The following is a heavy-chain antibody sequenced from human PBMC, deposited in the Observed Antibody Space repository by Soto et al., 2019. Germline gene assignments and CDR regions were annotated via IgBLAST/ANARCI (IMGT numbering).Heavy chain of an antibody. CDR1: GFTFSSYA. D-gene: IGHD3-3*01. CDR2: ISGSGVST. CDR3: ARVMDFFGVVFRLAH. Sequence: GGSLRLSCAASGFTFSSYAMSWVRQAPGKGLEWVSAISGSGVSTYYADSVKGRFTISRDNSKNTLYLQMNSLRPEDTAVYYCARVMDFFGVVFRLAHWAPGTQVTVSS. J-gene: IGHJ4*02. V-gene: IGHV3-23*01.